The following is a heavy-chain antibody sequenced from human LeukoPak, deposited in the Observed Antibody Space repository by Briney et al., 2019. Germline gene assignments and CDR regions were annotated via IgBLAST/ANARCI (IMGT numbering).Heavy chain of an antibody. Sequence: ASVKVSCKASGYSFTSYGISWVRQAPGQGLEWMGWINAYNGNTNYAQKLQGRVTMTTDTSTSAAYMELRSPRADDTAVYYCASSYGDYDHLNYWGQGTLVTVSS. CDR2: INAYNGNT. J-gene: IGHJ4*02. V-gene: IGHV1-18*01. CDR1: GYSFTSYG. D-gene: IGHD4-17*01. CDR3: ASSYGDYDHLNY.